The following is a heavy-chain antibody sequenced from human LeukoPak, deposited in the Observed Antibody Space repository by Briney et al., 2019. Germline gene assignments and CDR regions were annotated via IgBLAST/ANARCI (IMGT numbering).Heavy chain of an antibody. CDR3: MTAAGYNFGQY. V-gene: IGHV3-53*01. D-gene: IGHD5-18*01. CDR1: GLTVNNNY. CDR2: LYIGGNT. J-gene: IGHJ4*02. Sequence: GGSLRLSCAASGLTVNNNYTNWVRQAPGKGLEWVSALYIGGNTYYADSVRGRFTISRDNSKNTLYLQMNSLRAEDTAIYYCMTAAGYNFGQYWGQGTLVTVSS.